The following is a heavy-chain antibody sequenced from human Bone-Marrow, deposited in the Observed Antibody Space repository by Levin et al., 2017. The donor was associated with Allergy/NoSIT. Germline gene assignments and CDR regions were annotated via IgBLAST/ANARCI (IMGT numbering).Heavy chain of an antibody. CDR1: GYTFIDYY. J-gene: IGHJ5*02. V-gene: IGHV1-2*02. CDR2: INPNSGAT. CDR3: AREGDYWTVTVREVIGGLDP. D-gene: IGHD3-10*01. Sequence: SVKVSCKASGYTFIDYYIHWVRQAPGQGLEWMGWINPNSGATNYAQKFQGRVTMTRDSSITTAYMDLTTLTSDDSAVYYCAREGDYWTVTVREVIGGLDPWGQGTLVTVSS.